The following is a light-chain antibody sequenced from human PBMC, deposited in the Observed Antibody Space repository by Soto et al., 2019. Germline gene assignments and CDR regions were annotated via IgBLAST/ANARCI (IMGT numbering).Light chain of an antibody. Sequence: QSVLTQPASVSGSPGQSITISCTGTSSDVGGYNYVSWYQQYPDKAPKLMIYEVSNRPSGVSYRFSGSKSGNTASLTISGLQAEDEADYYCSSYTSSSTYVFGTGTKLTVL. CDR3: SSYTSSSTYV. CDR1: SSDVGGYNY. V-gene: IGLV2-14*01. J-gene: IGLJ1*01. CDR2: EVS.